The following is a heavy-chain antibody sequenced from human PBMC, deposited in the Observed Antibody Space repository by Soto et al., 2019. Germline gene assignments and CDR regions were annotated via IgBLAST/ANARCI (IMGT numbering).Heavy chain of an antibody. J-gene: IGHJ3*02. CDR2: INAGNDKT. CDR1: GYTFTSYA. D-gene: IGHD3-3*01. V-gene: IGHV1-3*01. CDR3: ARDWIGWDGAFDI. Sequence: ASVKVSCKASGYTFTSYAMPWVRQAPGHRLEWVGCINAGNDKTKYSQKFQGRVTFTRDTSARTAYMELSSLRSEDTAVYYCARDWIGWDGAFDIWGQGTMVTVSS.